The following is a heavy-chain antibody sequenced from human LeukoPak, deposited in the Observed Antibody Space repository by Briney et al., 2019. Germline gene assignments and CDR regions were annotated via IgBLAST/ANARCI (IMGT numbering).Heavy chain of an antibody. CDR1: EYTFTGYY. Sequence: GASVKVSCKASEYTFTGYYIHWVRQAPGQGLEWMGWIDPNSGGTNYAQKFQGRVTMTRDRSITTAYMELSRLRSDDTAVYYCAREGSWYSHYYYYMDVWGKGTTVTVSS. V-gene: IGHV1-2*02. J-gene: IGHJ6*03. D-gene: IGHD6-13*01. CDR3: AREGSWYSHYYYYMDV. CDR2: IDPNSGGT.